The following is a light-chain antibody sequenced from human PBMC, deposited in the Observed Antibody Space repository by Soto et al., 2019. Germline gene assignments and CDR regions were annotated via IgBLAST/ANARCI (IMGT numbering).Light chain of an antibody. V-gene: IGKV1-27*01. CDR1: QSISSW. J-gene: IGKJ3*01. Sequence: DIQMTQSPSTLSASVGDRVTITCRASQSISSWLAWYQQKPGKAPKLLIYGASTLQSGVPSRFSGSGSGTDFTLTITSLQPEDVATYYCQKYKSAPYTFGPGTKVDIK. CDR3: QKYKSAPYT. CDR2: GAS.